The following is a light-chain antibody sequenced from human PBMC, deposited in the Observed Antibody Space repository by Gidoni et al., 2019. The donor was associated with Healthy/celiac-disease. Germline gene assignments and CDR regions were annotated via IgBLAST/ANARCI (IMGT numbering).Light chain of an antibody. J-gene: IGKJ1*01. CDR3: QQYNSYSPWT. CDR1: QSISSW. V-gene: IGKV1-5*01. CDR2: DAS. Sequence: DIQMTQSPSTLSASVGDRVTITCRASQSISSWLAWYQQKPGKAPKLLIYDASSLESGVPSRFSGSGSGTEFTLTISSLQPDDFATYYCQQYNSYSPWTFDQXTKVEIK.